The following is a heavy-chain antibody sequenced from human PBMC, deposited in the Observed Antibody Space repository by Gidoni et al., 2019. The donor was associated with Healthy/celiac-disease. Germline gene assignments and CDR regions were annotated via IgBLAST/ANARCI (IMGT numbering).Heavy chain of an antibody. V-gene: IGHV3-15*01. CDR1: GCTFSNAW. J-gene: IGHJ4*02. CDR3: TTDPTYYYGSGSYVY. Sequence: EVQLVESGGGLVKPGGSLRLSCAASGCTFSNAWMGWVRQAPGKGLEWVGRIKSKTDGGTTDYAAPVKGRFTISRDDSKNTLYLQMNSLKTEDTAVYYCTTDPTYYYGSGSYVYWGQGTLVTVSS. D-gene: IGHD3-10*01. CDR2: IKSKTDGGTT.